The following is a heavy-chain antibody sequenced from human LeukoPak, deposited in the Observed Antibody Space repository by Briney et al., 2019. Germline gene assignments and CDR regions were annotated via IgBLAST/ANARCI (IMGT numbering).Heavy chain of an antibody. V-gene: IGHV3-74*01. D-gene: IGHD6-13*01. CDR3: AKALGGIGNGFHI. Sequence: GGSLRLSCAASGFTFSSYWMRWVRQAPGKGLMWVSRINSDGSSTSYADSVKGRFTISRDNTKNTLYLQMNSLRAEDTAVYYCAKALGGIGNGFHIWGQGTMVTVSS. J-gene: IGHJ3*02. CDR1: GFTFSSYW. CDR2: INSDGSST.